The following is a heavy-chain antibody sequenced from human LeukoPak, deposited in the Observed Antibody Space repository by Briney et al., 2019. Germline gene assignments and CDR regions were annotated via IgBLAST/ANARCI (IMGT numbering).Heavy chain of an antibody. CDR2: IYYSGST. J-gene: IGHJ6*02. Sequence: SETLSLTCTVSGVSVSSGSYYWSWIRQPPGKGLEWIGYIYYSGSTNYNPSLKSRVTISVDTSKNQFSLKLSSVTAADTAVYYCARGDVWGQGTTVTVSS. CDR1: GVSVSSGSYY. CDR3: ARGDV. V-gene: IGHV4-61*01.